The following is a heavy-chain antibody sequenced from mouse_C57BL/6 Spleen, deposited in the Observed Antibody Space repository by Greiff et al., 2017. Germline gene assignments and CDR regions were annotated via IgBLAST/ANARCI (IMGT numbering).Heavy chain of an antibody. J-gene: IGHJ4*01. D-gene: IGHD2-4*01. V-gene: IGHV1-80*01. CDR2: IYPGDGDT. CDR3: ARRDDYDGSPYAMDY. Sequence: VKLQESGAELVKPGASVKISCKASGYAFSSYWMNWVKQRPGKGLEWIGQIYPGDGDTNYNGKFKDKATLTADKSSSTAYMQLSSLTSEDSAVYFCARRDDYDGSPYAMDYWGQGTSVTVSS. CDR1: GYAFSSYW.